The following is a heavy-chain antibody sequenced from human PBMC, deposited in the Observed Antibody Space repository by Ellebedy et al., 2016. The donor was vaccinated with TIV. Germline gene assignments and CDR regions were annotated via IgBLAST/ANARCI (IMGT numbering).Heavy chain of an antibody. CDR1: RFSFSSYW. CDR3: ATDGSYGDYRSPAHAFVI. V-gene: IGHV3-7*01. Sequence: GESLKISCAASRFSFSSYWMSWVRQPPGKGLEWVANINQDGSDKYYVDSVNGRFTISRDNAQNSLYLQMNSLRAEDTSVYYCATDGSYGDYRSPAHAFVIWGIGTMVT. CDR2: INQDGSDK. J-gene: IGHJ3*02. D-gene: IGHD4-17*01.